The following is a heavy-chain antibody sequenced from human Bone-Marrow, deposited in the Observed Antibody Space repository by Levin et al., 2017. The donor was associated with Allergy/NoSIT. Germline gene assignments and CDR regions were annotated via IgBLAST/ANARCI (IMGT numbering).Heavy chain of an antibody. CDR2: IIPLFGTA. Sequence: RASVKVSCKASGGSFSSHGITWVRQAPGQGLEWMGGIIPLFGTANYAQKFQDRVTMTADESTSTAYMEVSSLRSEDTAVYYCARANRYSGSEQYWYFDLWGRGTLVTVSS. CDR1: GGSFSSHG. CDR3: ARANRYSGSEQYWYFDL. D-gene: IGHD1-26*01. J-gene: IGHJ2*01. V-gene: IGHV1-69*13.